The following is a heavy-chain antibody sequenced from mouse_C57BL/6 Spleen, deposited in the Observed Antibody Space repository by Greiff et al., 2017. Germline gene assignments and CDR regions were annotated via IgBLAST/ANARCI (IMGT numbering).Heavy chain of an antibody. CDR3: SRSITTVVDYYAMDY. J-gene: IGHJ4*01. D-gene: IGHD1-1*01. Sequence: VQLQESDAELVRPGASVKISCTVSGYTFTDHTIHWMKQRPEQGLEWIGYIYPRDGSTKYNEKFKGKATLTADKSSTTAYMQLNSLTSEDSAVYFCSRSITTVVDYYAMDYWGQGTSVTVSS. V-gene: IGHV1-78*01. CDR1: GYTFTDHT. CDR2: IYPRDGST.